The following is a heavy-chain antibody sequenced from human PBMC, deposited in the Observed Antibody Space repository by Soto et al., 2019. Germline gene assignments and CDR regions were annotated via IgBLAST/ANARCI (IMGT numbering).Heavy chain of an antibody. J-gene: IGHJ6*02. D-gene: IGHD3-16*01. CDR3: ARQGSNGAYYYYGMDV. V-gene: IGHV5-51*01. Sequence: PGESLKISFKGSGYRFSSYWIAWVRQMPGKGLEWMVIIYPGDSDTRYSPSFEGQVTISADKSNSTAYLQWSSLKASDTAMYYCARQGSNGAYYYYGMDVWGQGTTVTVSS. CDR1: GYRFSSYW. CDR2: IYPGDSDT.